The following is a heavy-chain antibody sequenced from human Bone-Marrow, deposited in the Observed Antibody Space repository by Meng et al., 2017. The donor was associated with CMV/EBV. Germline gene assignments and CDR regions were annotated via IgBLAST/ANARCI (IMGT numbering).Heavy chain of an antibody. D-gene: IGHD3-9*01. CDR1: GYTFTGYY. V-gene: IGHV1-2*02. J-gene: IGHJ6*02. CDR2: INPNSGGT. CDR3: AKETIWAMDV. Sequence: ASVKVSCKASGYTFTGYYMHWVRQAPGQGLEWMGWINPNSGGTYYADSVKGRFTISRDNAKNSLYLQMNSLRAEDTALYYCAKETIWAMDVWGQGTTVTVSS.